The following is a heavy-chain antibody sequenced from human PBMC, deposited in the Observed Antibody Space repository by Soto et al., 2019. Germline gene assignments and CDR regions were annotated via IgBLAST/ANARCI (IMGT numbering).Heavy chain of an antibody. CDR1: GGAFNGDY. D-gene: IGHD6-19*01. CDR2: VSYSGST. J-gene: IGHJ5*02. Sequence: SETLSLTCSLSGGAFNGDYWSWIRQPPGKGLEWIGFVSYSGSTDYHPSLKSRVTISIDTSKNQFSLKMISVTSADTAVYYCARHGSDSGWFFFDPWGQGALVTVSS. V-gene: IGHV4-59*08. CDR3: ARHGSDSGWFFFDP.